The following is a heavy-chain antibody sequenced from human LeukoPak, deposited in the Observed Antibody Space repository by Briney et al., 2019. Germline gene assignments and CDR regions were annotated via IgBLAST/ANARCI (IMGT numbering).Heavy chain of an antibody. Sequence: PSQTLSLTCTVSGNSVSSGPYFWSRVRQPARKGLEWIGRIYTSGTTYYNPSLESRLTISADTSKHQFSLKLSSVTAADTALYYCARERAGEGALDIWGQGTMVTVSS. V-gene: IGHV4-61*02. J-gene: IGHJ3*02. CDR3: ARERAGEGALDI. CDR2: IYTSGTT. D-gene: IGHD3-10*01. CDR1: GNSVSSGPYF.